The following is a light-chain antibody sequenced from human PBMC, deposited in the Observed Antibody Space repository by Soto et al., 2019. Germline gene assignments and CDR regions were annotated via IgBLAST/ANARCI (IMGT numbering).Light chain of an antibody. J-gene: IGLJ2*01. CDR3: SSYTSRSTSVV. V-gene: IGLV2-14*01. Sequence: QSALTQPASVSGSPGQSITISCTGTSSDVGTYNYVSWYQQHPGKAPKLMIYDVSNRPSGVSDRFSGSKSGNTASLTISGLQAEDEADYYCSSYTSRSTSVVFGGGTKLTVL. CDR1: SSDVGTYNY. CDR2: DVS.